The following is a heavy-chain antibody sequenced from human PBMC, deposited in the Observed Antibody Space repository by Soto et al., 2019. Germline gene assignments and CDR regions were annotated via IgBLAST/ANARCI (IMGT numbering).Heavy chain of an antibody. D-gene: IGHD6-13*01. J-gene: IGHJ4*02. CDR1: GGSISSSSYY. Sequence: QLQLQESGPGLVKPSETLSLTCTVSGGSISSSSYYWGWIRQPPGKGLEWIGSIYYSGSTYYNPSLKSRVTISVDTSKNQFSLKLSSVTAADTAVYYCARHGIAAAVSYFDYWGQGTLVTVSS. CDR2: IYYSGST. CDR3: ARHGIAAAVSYFDY. V-gene: IGHV4-39*01.